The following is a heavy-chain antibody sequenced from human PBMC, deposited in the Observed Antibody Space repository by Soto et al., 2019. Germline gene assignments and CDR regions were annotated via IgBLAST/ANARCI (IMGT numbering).Heavy chain of an antibody. CDR3: ARASGDYSSFIFDY. CDR1: GFTFSSYG. J-gene: IGHJ4*02. CDR2: IWYDGSNK. D-gene: IGHD6-6*01. V-gene: IGHV3-33*01. Sequence: PGGSLRLSCAASGFTFSSYGMHWVRQAPGKGLEWVAVIWYDGSNKYYADSVKGRFTISRDNSKNTLYLQMNSLRAEDTAVYYCARASGDYSSFIFDYWGQGTLVTVSS.